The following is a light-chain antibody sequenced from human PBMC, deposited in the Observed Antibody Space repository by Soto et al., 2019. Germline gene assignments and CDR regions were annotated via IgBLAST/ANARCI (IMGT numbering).Light chain of an antibody. V-gene: IGLV1-40*01. CDR2: GNR. J-gene: IGLJ3*02. CDR3: QSYDSNLNGPV. CDR1: NSNLGEGYD. Sequence: QSVLTQPPSVSGAPGQRVTISCTGSNSNLGEGYDVHWYQQLPGTAPKLLIHGNRNRPSGVPERFSGSKSGTSASLAITGLQAEDEADYYCQSYDSNLNGPVFGGGPKLTVL.